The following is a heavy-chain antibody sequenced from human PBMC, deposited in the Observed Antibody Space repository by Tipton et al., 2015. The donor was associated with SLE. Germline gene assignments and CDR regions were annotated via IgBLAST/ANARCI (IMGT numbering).Heavy chain of an antibody. V-gene: IGHV4-59*01. Sequence: TLSLTCAVYGGSFSGYSWSWIRQPPGKGLEWIGYIYYSGSTNYNPSLKSRVTISVDTSKNQFSLKLSSVTAADTAVYYCAILPGSSGGGYWGQGTLVTVSS. J-gene: IGHJ4*02. CDR1: GGSFSGYS. D-gene: IGHD6-19*01. CDR2: IYYSGST. CDR3: AILPGSSGGGY.